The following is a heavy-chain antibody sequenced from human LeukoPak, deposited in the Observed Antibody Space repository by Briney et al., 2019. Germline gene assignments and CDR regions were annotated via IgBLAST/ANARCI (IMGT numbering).Heavy chain of an antibody. CDR2: ISAYNGNT. V-gene: IGHV1-18*01. CDR3: ARDLSTTVTTGPPGDAFDI. Sequence: GASVKVSCKASGYTFTSYGISWVRQAPGQGLEWMGWISAYNGNTNYAQKLQGRVTMTTDTSTSTAYMELRSLRSDDTAVYYCARDLSTTVTTGPPGDAFDIWGQGTMVTVSS. D-gene: IGHD4-17*01. J-gene: IGHJ3*02. CDR1: GYTFTSYG.